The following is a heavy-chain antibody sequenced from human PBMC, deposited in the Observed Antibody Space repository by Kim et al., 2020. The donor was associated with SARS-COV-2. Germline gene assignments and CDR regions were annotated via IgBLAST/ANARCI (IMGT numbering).Heavy chain of an antibody. Sequence: GYADSVKGRFTISRDNAKNSLYLQMNSLRAEDTALYYCAKDDVPLYGMDVWGQGTTVTVSS. D-gene: IGHD2-2*01. J-gene: IGHJ6*02. CDR3: AKDDVPLYGMDV. V-gene: IGHV3-9*01.